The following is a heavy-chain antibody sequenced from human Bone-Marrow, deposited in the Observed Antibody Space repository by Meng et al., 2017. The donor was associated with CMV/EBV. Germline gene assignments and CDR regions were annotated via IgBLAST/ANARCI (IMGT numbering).Heavy chain of an antibody. Sequence: SETLSLTCTVSGGSISSSGYYWGWVRQPPGKGLEWIGSIYYTGSTYYNPSLMSRVTISVDTSNNQFSLRLTSVTAADTAVYYCASRQSINWNYDYWGQGTLVTVSS. CDR1: GGSISSSGYY. D-gene: IGHD1-7*01. J-gene: IGHJ4*02. CDR2: IYYTGST. V-gene: IGHV4-39*07. CDR3: ASRQSINWNYDY.